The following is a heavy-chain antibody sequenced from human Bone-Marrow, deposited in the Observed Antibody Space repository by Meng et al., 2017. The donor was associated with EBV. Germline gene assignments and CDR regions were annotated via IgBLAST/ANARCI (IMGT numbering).Heavy chain of an antibody. CDR1: GGSISSFYS. CDR3: ARVVARSYFDY. CDR2: VHYSGNT. V-gene: IGHV4-39*07. J-gene: IGHJ4*02. Sequence: HPPSQESGPRQVKPSAIISLTSTVSGGSISSFYSWAWLRQPPGRGLEWIGSVHYSGNTYYSPSLKSRVTISVDRSKNQFSLKLSSVTAADTAVYYCARVVARSYFDYWGQGTLVTVSS.